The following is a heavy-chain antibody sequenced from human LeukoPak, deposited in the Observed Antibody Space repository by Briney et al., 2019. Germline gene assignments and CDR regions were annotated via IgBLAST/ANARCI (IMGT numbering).Heavy chain of an antibody. CDR3: ARFPAAMPALDY. Sequence: SETLSLTCAVSGGSISSSSYYWGWIRQPPGKGLEWIGSIYYSGSTYYNPSLKSRVTISVDTSKNQFSLKLSSVTAADTAVYYCARFPAAMPALDYWGQGTLVTVSS. V-gene: IGHV4-39*07. D-gene: IGHD2-2*01. J-gene: IGHJ4*02. CDR1: GGSISSSSYY. CDR2: IYYSGST.